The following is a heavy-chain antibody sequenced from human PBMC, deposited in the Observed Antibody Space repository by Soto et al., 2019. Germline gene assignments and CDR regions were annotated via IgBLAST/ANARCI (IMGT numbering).Heavy chain of an antibody. CDR3: ARNRISHGMDV. J-gene: IGHJ6*02. Sequence: VQLVESGGGVVQPGRSLRLSCAASGFTFSSYSMNWVRQAPGKGLEWVSSISSSSSYIYYADSVKGRFTISRDNAKNSLYLQMNSLRAEDTAVYYCARNRISHGMDVWGQGTTVTVSS. D-gene: IGHD3-3*02. V-gene: IGHV3-21*01. CDR2: ISSSSSYI. CDR1: GFTFSSYS.